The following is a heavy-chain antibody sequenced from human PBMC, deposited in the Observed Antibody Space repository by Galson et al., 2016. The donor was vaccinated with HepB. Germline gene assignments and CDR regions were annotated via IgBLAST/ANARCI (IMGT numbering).Heavy chain of an antibody. CDR3: ARGDCGGDCYVDY. CDR1: GGSISSYY. D-gene: IGHD2-21*01. CDR2: IYYSGST. Sequence: SETLSLTCTVSGGSISSYYWSWIRQPPGKGLEWIGYIYYSGSTNYNPSLKSRVTISVDTSKNQFSLKPSSVTTADAAVYYCARGDCGGDCYVDYWGQGTLVTVSS. J-gene: IGHJ4*02. V-gene: IGHV4-59*01.